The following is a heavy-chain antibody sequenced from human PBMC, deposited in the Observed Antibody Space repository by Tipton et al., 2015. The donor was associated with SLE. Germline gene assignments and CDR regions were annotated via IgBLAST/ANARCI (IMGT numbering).Heavy chain of an antibody. D-gene: IGHD5-12*01. Sequence: TLSLTCTVSGGSISSGDYYWSWIRQPPGKGLEWIGYIYYSGSTYYNPSLKSRVTISVDTSKNQFSLKLSSVTAADTAVYYCARAPGWLRVFDYWGQGTLVTVSS. CDR3: ARAPGWLRVFDY. CDR2: IYYSGST. CDR1: GGSISSGDYY. V-gene: IGHV4-30-4*01. J-gene: IGHJ4*02.